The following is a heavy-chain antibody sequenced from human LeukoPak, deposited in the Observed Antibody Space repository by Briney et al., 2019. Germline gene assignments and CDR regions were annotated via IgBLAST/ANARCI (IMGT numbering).Heavy chain of an antibody. CDR2: THYSGST. CDR1: GDSISNYH. J-gene: IGHJ4*02. D-gene: IGHD6-13*01. V-gene: IGHV4-59*01. Sequence: ASETLSLTCTVSGDSISNYHWSWIRQPPGKGLEWIGYTHYSGSTNYNPSLKSRVTISVDTSKNQFSLKLNSVTAADTAMYYCARGRTRGAAAAVDYWGQGTLVTVSS. CDR3: ARGRTRGAAAAVDY.